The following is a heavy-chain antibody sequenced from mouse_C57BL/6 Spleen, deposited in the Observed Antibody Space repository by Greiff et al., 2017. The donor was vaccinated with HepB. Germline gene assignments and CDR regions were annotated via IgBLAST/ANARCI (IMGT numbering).Heavy chain of an antibody. D-gene: IGHD1-1*01. J-gene: IGHJ3*01. CDR2: IDPENGDT. Sequence: VQLQQSGAELVRPGASVKLSCTASGFNIKDDYMHWVKQRPEQGLEWIGWIDPENGDTEYASKFQGKATITADTSSNTAYLQLSSLTSEDPAVYYCTTRNYGSSYFFAYWGQGTLVTVSA. V-gene: IGHV14-4*01. CDR1: GFNIKDDY. CDR3: TTRNYGSSYFFAY.